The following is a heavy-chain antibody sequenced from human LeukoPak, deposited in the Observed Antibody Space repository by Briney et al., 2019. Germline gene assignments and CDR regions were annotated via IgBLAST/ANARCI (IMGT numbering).Heavy chain of an antibody. D-gene: IGHD5-18*01. V-gene: IGHV4-59*01. J-gene: IGHJ4*02. CDR2: IYYSGST. CDR3: ARDIGYSYGYE. Sequence: PSETLSLTCTVSGGSISSYYWSWIRQPPGKGLEWIGYIYYSGSTNYNPSLKSRVTISVDTSKNQFSLKLSSVTAADTAVYYCARDIGYSYGYEWGQGTLVTVSS. CDR1: GGSISSYY.